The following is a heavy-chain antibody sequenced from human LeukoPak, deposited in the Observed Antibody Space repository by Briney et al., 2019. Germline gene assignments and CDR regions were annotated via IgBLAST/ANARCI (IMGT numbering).Heavy chain of an antibody. J-gene: IGHJ3*02. D-gene: IGHD4-17*01. V-gene: IGHV5-51*01. Sequence: GESLKISCKGSGYSFTSYWIGWVRQMPGKGLEWMGIIYPGDSDTRYSPSFQGQVTISADKSISTAYLQWSSLKASDTAMYYCARHVGDYDGGDDAFDIWGQGTMVTVSS. CDR1: GYSFTSYW. CDR2: IYPGDSDT. CDR3: ARHVGDYDGGDDAFDI.